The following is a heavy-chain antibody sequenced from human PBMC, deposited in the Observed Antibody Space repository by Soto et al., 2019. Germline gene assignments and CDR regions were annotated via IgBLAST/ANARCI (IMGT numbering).Heavy chain of an antibody. CDR1: GGTFSSYA. D-gene: IGHD2-15*01. CDR2: IIPIFGTA. Sequence: QVQLVQSGAEVKKPGSSVKVSCKASGGTFSSYAISWVRQAPGQWLEWMGGIIPIFGTANYAQKFQGRVTITADESTSTAYMELSSMRSEDTAVYYCARSIVVVVAATPGHFDYWGQGTLVTVSS. V-gene: IGHV1-69*01. CDR3: ARSIVVVVAATPGHFDY. J-gene: IGHJ4*02.